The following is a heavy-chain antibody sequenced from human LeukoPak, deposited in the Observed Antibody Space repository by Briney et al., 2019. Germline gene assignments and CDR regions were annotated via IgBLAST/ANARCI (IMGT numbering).Heavy chain of an antibody. Sequence: GGSLRLSCAASGFTFSSYWMHWVRQAPGKGLVWVSRINSDGSSTSYADSVKGRFTISRDNAKNTLYLQMNSLRAEDTAVYYCAKSPGSGSIWFDPWGQGTLVTVSS. CDR2: INSDGSST. CDR1: GFTFSSYW. J-gene: IGHJ5*02. V-gene: IGHV3-74*01. D-gene: IGHD3-10*01. CDR3: AKSPGSGSIWFDP.